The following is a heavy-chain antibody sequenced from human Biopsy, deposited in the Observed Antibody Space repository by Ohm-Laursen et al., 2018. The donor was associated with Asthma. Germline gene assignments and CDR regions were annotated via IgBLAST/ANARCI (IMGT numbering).Heavy chain of an antibody. J-gene: IGHJ3*02. CDR2: ISKDASTQ. CDR3: VRDGTDDAFDI. D-gene: IGHD1-1*01. V-gene: IGHV3-30*01. Sequence: SLRLSCTASGFSFSNFAIHWVRQAPGKGLEWVGVISKDASTQDYADSVKDRFTMARDNSKNTLDLQMNSLREEDTAVYYCVRDGTDDAFDIWGQGTVVSVSS. CDR1: GFSFSNFA.